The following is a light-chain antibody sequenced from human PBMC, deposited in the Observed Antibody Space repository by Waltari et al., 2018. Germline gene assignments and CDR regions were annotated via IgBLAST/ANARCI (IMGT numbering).Light chain of an antibody. CDR2: VVT. J-gene: IGLJ1*01. CDR3: SAYRKSSTAGGV. CDR1: SSDVGGYNY. V-gene: IGLV2-14*03. Sequence: QSALTQPASVSGSPGQSITISCTGTSSDVGGYNYVSLYQQHPGKAPNLMIYVVTNRDSGVSSRFTGSKSGNTASRTISGLQTDDEADYYWSAYRKSSTAGGVFGTGTKVTVL.